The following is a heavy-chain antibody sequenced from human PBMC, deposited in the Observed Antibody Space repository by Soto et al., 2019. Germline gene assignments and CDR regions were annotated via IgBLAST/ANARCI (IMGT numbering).Heavy chain of an antibody. Sequence: GGSLRLSCAASGFTFSDYYMSWIRQAPGKGLEWVSYISSSSSYTNYADSVKGRFTISRDNAKNSLYLQMNGLRAEDTAVYYCARDMPQYYYDSSGYYYGWFDPWGQGTLVTVSS. CDR3: ARDMPQYYYDSSGYYYGWFDP. CDR2: ISSSSSYT. J-gene: IGHJ5*02. V-gene: IGHV3-11*06. D-gene: IGHD3-22*01. CDR1: GFTFSDYY.